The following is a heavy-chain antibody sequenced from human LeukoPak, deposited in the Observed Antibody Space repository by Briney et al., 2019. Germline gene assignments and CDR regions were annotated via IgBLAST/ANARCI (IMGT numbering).Heavy chain of an antibody. V-gene: IGHV4-4*09. Sequence: PSETLSLTCTVSGGSSSSYYWTWFRQPPGRGLEWIGYIHTSGSTNYNPSLRSRVAMSVDTSKNQFSLRLSSVTAADTAVYYCARPGQSSWWVYFNYWGQGILVTVSS. CDR2: IHTSGST. CDR3: ARPGQSSWWVYFNY. CDR1: GGSSSSYY. D-gene: IGHD2-15*01. J-gene: IGHJ4*02.